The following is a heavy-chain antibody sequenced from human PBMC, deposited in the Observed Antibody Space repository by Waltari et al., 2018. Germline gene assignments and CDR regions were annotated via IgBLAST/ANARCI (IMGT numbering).Heavy chain of an antibody. D-gene: IGHD3-3*01. Sequence: QVQLQQWGAGLLKPSETLSLTCAVYGGSFSGYYWSWIRQPPGKGLEWIGEINHSGSTNYNPFLKSRVTISVDTSKNQFSLKLSSVTAADTAVYYCARGPYYDFWSGYYRGGHFDYWGQGTLVTVSS. V-gene: IGHV4-34*01. CDR2: INHSGST. J-gene: IGHJ4*02. CDR3: ARGPYYDFWSGYYRGGHFDY. CDR1: GGSFSGYY.